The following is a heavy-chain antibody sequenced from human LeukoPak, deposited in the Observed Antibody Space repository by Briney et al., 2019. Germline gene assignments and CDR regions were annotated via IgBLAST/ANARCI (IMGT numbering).Heavy chain of an antibody. V-gene: IGHV3-7*01. CDR1: GFTFSSYW. J-gene: IGHJ4*02. Sequence: GGSLRLSCAASGFTFSSYWMSWVRQAPGKGLEWVANIKQDGSEKYYVDSVKGRFTISRDNAKNSLYLQMNSLRVEDTAVYYCARSSIAAAGTLDCWGQGTLVTVSS. CDR3: ARSSIAAAGTLDC. D-gene: IGHD6-13*01. CDR2: IKQDGSEK.